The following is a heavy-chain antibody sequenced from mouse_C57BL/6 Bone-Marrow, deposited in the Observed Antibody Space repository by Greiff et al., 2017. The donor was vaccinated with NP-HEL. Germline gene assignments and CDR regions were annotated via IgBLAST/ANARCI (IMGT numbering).Heavy chain of an antibody. J-gene: IGHJ3*01. V-gene: IGHV1-69*01. CDR3: ATDGYYGGFAY. Sequence: QVQLQQPGAELVMPGASVKLSCKASGYTFTSYWMHWVKQRPGQGLEWIGEIDPSDSYTNYNQKFKGKSTLTVDKSSSTAYMQLSSLTSEDSAVYDCATDGYYGGFAYWGQGTLVTVSA. CDR1: GYTFTSYW. D-gene: IGHD2-3*01. CDR2: IDPSDSYT.